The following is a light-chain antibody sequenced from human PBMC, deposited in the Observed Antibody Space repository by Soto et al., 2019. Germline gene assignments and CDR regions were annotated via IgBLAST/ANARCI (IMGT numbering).Light chain of an antibody. CDR1: QTVSGN. J-gene: IGKJ5*01. Sequence: EIVMTQSPPTLSVSPGERASLSCRASQTVSGNLAWYQQKPGQAPRLLIYGVSTRATGVPGRFSGSGSGTDFTLTISSLEPEDFAVYYCQQYGSSRSITFGQGTRLEI. CDR2: GVS. V-gene: IGKV3-15*01. CDR3: QQYGSSRSIT.